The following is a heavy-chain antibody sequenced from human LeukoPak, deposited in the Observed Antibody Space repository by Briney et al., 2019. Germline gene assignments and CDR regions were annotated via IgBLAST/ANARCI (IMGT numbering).Heavy chain of an antibody. D-gene: IGHD3-10*02. V-gene: IGHV3-48*03. CDR2: ISSSSTTI. CDR1: GFTFSSYE. J-gene: IGHJ6*04. CDR3: AELGITMIGGV. Sequence: GGSLRLSCAASGFTFSSYEMNWVRQAPGKGLEWISYISSSSTTIHYADSVKGRFTISRDNAENSLYLQMNSLRVEDTAVYYCAELGITMIGGVWGKGTTVTISS.